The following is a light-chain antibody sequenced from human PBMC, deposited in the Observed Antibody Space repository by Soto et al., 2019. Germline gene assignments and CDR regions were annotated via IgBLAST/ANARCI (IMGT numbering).Light chain of an antibody. V-gene: IGLV2-18*02. CDR3: TSYTSNRTWV. CDR2: EVT. J-gene: IGLJ3*02. CDR1: SSDVGNYNR. Sequence: QSALTQPPSVSGSPGQAVTISCTRTSSDVGNYNRDSWYQQPPVTAPKLMIYEVTNRPSGVPNRFSASKSGNTASLTLSGLQAKDEADYYFTSYTSNRTWVFGVGTQLTVL.